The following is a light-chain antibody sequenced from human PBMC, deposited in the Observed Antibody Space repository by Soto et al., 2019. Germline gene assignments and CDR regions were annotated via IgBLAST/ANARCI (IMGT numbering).Light chain of an antibody. CDR2: DAS. CDR3: QQYNSDST. Sequence: DIQMTQSPSSLSASVGDRVTITCRASQSISQYLAWYQQKPGKAPNLLIYDASTLQGGIPSRFIGSGSGTKFTLTISSLQPDDFATYYCQQYNSDSTFGQGTKLGIK. CDR1: QSISQY. J-gene: IGKJ2*01. V-gene: IGKV1-5*01.